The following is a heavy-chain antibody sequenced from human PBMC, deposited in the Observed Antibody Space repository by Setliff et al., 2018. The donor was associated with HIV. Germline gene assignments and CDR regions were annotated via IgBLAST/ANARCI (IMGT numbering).Heavy chain of an antibody. D-gene: IGHD1-26*01. J-gene: IGHJ4*02. CDR1: GGSFSSYA. CDR3: ARDGVGATSFGY. V-gene: IGHV1-69*13. Sequence: ASVKVSCKASGGSFSSYAISWVRQAPGQGLEWMGGIIPIFGTANYAQKFQGRVTITADESTTTAYMELSSLKSEDTAVYYCARDGVGATSFGYWGRGTLVTVSS. CDR2: IIPIFGTA.